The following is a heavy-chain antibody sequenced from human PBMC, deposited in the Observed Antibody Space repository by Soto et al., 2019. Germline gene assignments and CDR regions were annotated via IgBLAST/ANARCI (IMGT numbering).Heavy chain of an antibody. D-gene: IGHD6-13*01. J-gene: IGHJ4*02. CDR3: VRAPGSSSWYFDS. V-gene: IGHV4-31*03. CDR2: IYYSGST. Sequence: PSETLSLTCTVSGGSISSGGYYWSWIRQHPGKGLEWIGFIYYSGSTYYNPSLKSRVTISVDTSKNQFSLKLSSVTAADTAVYYCVRAPGSSSWYFDSWGQGPLVTVS. CDR1: GGSISSGGYY.